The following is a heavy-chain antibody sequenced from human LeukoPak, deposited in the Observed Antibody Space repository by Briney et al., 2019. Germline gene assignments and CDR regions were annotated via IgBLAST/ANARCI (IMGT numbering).Heavy chain of an antibody. J-gene: IGHJ5*02. CDR3: ARVVPAADGYCSGGSCYADYNWFEP. CDR1: GYTFTGYY. V-gene: IGHV1-2*02. D-gene: IGHD2-15*01. CDR2: VNPNSGGT. Sequence: GASVKVSCKASGYTFTGYYMHWVRQAPGQGLEWMGWVNPNSGGTNYAQKVQGRVTMTRDTSISTAYMELSRLRSDGTAVYYCARVVPAADGYCSGGSCYADYNWFEPWGQGTLGTVSS.